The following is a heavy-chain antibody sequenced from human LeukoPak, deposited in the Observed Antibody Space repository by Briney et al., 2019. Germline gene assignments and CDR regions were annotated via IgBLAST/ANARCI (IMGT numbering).Heavy chain of an antibody. V-gene: IGHV3-64*01. CDR3: ARRSIYNILTGYFDY. D-gene: IGHD3-9*01. Sequence: GGSLRLSCAASGFTFSNYAMHWVRQAPGKGLEYVSAISSNGVSTYYANSVKGRFTISRDNSKNTLYLQIGSLGAEDMAVYYCARRSIYNILTGYFDYWGQGTLVTVSS. CDR1: GFTFSNYA. CDR2: ISSNGVST. J-gene: IGHJ4*02.